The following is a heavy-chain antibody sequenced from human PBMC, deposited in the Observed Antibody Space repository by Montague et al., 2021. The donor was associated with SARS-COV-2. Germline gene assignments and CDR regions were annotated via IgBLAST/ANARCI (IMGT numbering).Heavy chain of an antibody. Sequence: SLRPSCAASGFTFSSYGMHWVRQAPGKGPEWVAVIWYDGSNKYYADSVKGRFTISRDNSKNTLYLQMNSLRAEDTAVYYCARDNWGSSWYFQSGGMDVWGQGTTVTVSS. D-gene: IGHD6-13*01. CDR2: IWYDGSNK. CDR1: GFTFSSYG. V-gene: IGHV3-33*01. CDR3: ARDNWGSSWYFQSGGMDV. J-gene: IGHJ6*02.